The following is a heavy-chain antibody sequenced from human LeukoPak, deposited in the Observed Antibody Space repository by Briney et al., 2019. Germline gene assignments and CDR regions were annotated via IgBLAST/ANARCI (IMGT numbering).Heavy chain of an antibody. D-gene: IGHD3-10*01. CDR1: GFTFTDYY. CDR2: ISLSGTSI. Sequence: GGSLRLSCAASGFTFTDYYMGWLRQAPGKGLEWVSYISLSGTSIYYADSVKGRFTISRDNAKNSVYLQMNSLRAEDTALYYCARLSAYYYGSYFYYYMDVWGKGTTVTVSS. CDR3: ARLSAYYYGSYFYYYMDV. V-gene: IGHV3-11*04. J-gene: IGHJ6*03.